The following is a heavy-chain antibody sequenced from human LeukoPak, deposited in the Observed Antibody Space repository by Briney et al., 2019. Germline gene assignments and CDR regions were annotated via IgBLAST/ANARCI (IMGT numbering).Heavy chain of an antibody. CDR3: ARDGIAAAGLFDY. Sequence: SETLSLTCTVSGGSISSYYWRWLRQPPGKGLEGVGYIYYNGSTNYNPSLKSRDTISVDTSKNQFSLKLSSVTAADTAVYYCARDGIAAAGLFDYWGQGTLVTVSS. D-gene: IGHD6-13*01. J-gene: IGHJ4*02. CDR2: IYYNGST. CDR1: GGSISSYY. V-gene: IGHV4-59*01.